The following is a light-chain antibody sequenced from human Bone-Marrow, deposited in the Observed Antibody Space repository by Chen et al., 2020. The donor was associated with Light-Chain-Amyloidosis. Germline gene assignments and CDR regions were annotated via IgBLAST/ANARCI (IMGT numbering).Light chain of an antibody. Sequence: EIVLTQSPDTLSLSPGERATLSCRASQSVSSYLAWYQKKPGQAPRLLIYDASNRATGIPARFSGSGSGTDFTLTISSLEPEDFAVYYCQQRSNWPFTFGGGTKVEIK. CDR3: QQRSNWPFT. CDR1: QSVSSY. J-gene: IGKJ4*01. CDR2: DAS. V-gene: IGKV3-11*01.